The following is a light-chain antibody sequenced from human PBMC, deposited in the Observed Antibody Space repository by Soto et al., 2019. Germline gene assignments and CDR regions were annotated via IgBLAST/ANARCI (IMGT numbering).Light chain of an antibody. CDR1: SSDVGGYNL. V-gene: IGLV2-23*01. CDR2: EGT. J-gene: IGLJ1*01. Sequence: QSALTQPASVSGSPGQSITVSCAGTSSDVGGYNLVSWYQQHPGKAPKLIIYEGTERPSGISPRFSGSKSGNTASLTLSGLQAEDEADYYCSSYTSSSIYVFGSGTKVTVL. CDR3: SSYTSSSIYV.